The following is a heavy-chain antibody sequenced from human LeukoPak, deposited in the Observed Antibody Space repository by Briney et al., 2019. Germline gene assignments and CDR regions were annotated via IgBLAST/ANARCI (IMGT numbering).Heavy chain of an antibody. CDR1: GFTFSSYA. CDR2: ISYDGSNK. V-gene: IGHV3-30*01. Sequence: LSGGSLRLSCAASGFTFSSYAMHWVRQTPGKGLEWVAVISYDGSNKYYADSVKGRFTISRDNSKNTLYLQMNSLRAEDTAVYYCARDLHIVVVPAAPRVGYWGQGTLVTVSS. D-gene: IGHD2-2*01. J-gene: IGHJ4*02. CDR3: ARDLHIVVVPAAPRVGY.